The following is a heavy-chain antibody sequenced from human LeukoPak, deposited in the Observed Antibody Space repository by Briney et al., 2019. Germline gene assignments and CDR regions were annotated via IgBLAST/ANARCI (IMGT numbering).Heavy chain of an antibody. V-gene: IGHV3-11*04. Sequence: GGSLRLSCAASGFTFSDYYMSWIRQAPGKGLEWVSYISSSGSTIYYADSVKGRFTISRDNAKNSLYLQMNSLRAEDTAVYYCARDSSSSAPLYYFDYWGQGTLVTVSS. D-gene: IGHD6-6*01. CDR1: GFTFSDYY. CDR3: ARDSSSSAPLYYFDY. J-gene: IGHJ4*02. CDR2: ISSSGSTI.